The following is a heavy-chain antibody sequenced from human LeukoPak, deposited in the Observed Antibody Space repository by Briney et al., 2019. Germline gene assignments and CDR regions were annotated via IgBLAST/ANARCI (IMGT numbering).Heavy chain of an antibody. D-gene: IGHD5-12*01. CDR3: ARDTSGYDYQY. Sequence: GGSLRLSCAASGFTFSSYAMHWVRQAPGKGLEWVAVISYDGSNKYYADSVKGRFTISRDNSKNTLYLQMNSLRAEDTAVYYCARDTSGYDYQYWGQGTLVTVSS. CDR2: ISYDGSNK. J-gene: IGHJ4*02. CDR1: GFTFSSYA. V-gene: IGHV3-30-3*01.